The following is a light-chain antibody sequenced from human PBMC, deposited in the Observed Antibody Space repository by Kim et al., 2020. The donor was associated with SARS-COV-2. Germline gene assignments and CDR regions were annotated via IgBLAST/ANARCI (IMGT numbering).Light chain of an antibody. V-gene: IGKV3-15*01. Sequence: EIVMTQSPATLSVSPGEGATLSCRASQNIRSNLAWYHQKPGQGPRLLIYGASTRATGISARFSGSGSGTEFTLTISSLQSEDFAVYYCQQYNNWPRTFGQGTKVDIK. CDR3: QQYNNWPRT. CDR1: QNIRSN. J-gene: IGKJ1*01. CDR2: GAS.